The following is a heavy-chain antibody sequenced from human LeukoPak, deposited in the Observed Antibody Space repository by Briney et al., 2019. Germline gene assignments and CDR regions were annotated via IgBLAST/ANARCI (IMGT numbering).Heavy chain of an antibody. Sequence: GGSLRLSYAASGITFSSHSMNWVRQAPGKGLEWVSAISGSGGSTYYADSVKGRFTISRDNSKNTLYLQMNSLRAEDTAVYYCATHQWGSYYDSSGYFDYWGQGTLVTVSS. D-gene: IGHD3-22*01. CDR1: GITFSSHS. V-gene: IGHV3-23*01. CDR2: ISGSGGST. J-gene: IGHJ4*02. CDR3: ATHQWGSYYDSSGYFDY.